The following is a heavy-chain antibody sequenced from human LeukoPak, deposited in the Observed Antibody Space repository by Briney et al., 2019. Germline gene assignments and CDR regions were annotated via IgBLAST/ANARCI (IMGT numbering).Heavy chain of an antibody. Sequence: SETLSLTCTVSGGSISSSSYYWGCIRQPPGKGLEWIGSIYYSGSTYYNPSLKSRVTISVDTSKNQFSLKLSSVTAADTAVYYCARPGGLGIDYWGQGTLVTVSS. D-gene: IGHD7-27*01. V-gene: IGHV4-39*01. CDR3: ARPGGLGIDY. CDR2: IYYSGST. J-gene: IGHJ4*02. CDR1: GGSISSSSYY.